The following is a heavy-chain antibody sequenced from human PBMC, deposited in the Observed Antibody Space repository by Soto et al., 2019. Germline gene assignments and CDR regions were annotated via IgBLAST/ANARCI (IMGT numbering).Heavy chain of an antibody. Sequence: ASVKVSCKASGYTFTSYGISWVRQAPGQGLEWMGEIIPIFGTANYAQKFQGRVTITADESTSTAYMELSSLRSEDTAVYYCARDNGLGYCTNGVCPAVVYYYYGMDVWGQGTTVTVSS. CDR2: IIPIFGTA. CDR1: GYTFTSYG. D-gene: IGHD2-8*01. CDR3: ARDNGLGYCTNGVCPAVVYYYYGMDV. V-gene: IGHV1-69*13. J-gene: IGHJ6*02.